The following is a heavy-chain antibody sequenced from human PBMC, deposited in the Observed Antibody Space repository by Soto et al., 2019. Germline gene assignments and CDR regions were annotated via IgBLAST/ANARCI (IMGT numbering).Heavy chain of an antibody. CDR1: GYTFTSYY. D-gene: IGHD2-8*01. J-gene: IGHJ4*02. Sequence: QVQLVQSGAEVKKPGASVKVSCKASGYTFTSYYMHWVRQAPGQGLEWMGIINPSGGSTSYAQKFQGRVTMTRDTSTSTVYMELSSLRSEDTAVYYCARDQGCTNGVCYTDFDYWGQGTLVTVSS. V-gene: IGHV1-46*01. CDR3: ARDQGCTNGVCYTDFDY. CDR2: INPSGGST.